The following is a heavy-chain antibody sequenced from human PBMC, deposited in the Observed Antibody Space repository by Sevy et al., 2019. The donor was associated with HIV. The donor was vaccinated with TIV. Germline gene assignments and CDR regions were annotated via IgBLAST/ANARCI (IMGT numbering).Heavy chain of an antibody. CDR3: ARGAYYGSGYNWFDP. J-gene: IGHJ5*02. CDR1: GYTFTRYT. Sequence: ASMKVSCKTSGYTFTRYTMNWVRQAPGQGLEWMGWINTDTGNPTYAQGFTGRFVFSFDTSVNTAYLQISSLRAEDTAIYYCARGAYYGSGYNWFDPWGQGTLVTVSS. V-gene: IGHV7-4-1*02. CDR2: INTDTGNP. D-gene: IGHD3-10*01.